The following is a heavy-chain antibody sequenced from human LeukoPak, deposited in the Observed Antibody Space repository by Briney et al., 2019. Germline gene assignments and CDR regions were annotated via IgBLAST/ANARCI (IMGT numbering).Heavy chain of an antibody. CDR2: INPSGGRT. J-gene: IGHJ4*02. D-gene: IGHD3-10*01. V-gene: IGHV1-46*03. Sequence: GSVKVSCKASGYTFIRYYLHWVRQAPGRGLEGMGIINPSGGRTNYAQKFQGRVTMTRDTSISTAYMELSRLRSDSTAVYYCARGQLATHGGSGYYWDQGTLVAVSS. CDR3: ARGQLATHGGSGYY. CDR1: GYTFIRYY.